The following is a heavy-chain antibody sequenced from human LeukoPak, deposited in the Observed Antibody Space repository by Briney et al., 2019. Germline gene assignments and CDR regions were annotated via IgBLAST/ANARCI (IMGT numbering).Heavy chain of an antibody. CDR1: GGSFSGYY. Sequence: PSETLSLTCAVYGGSFSGYYWSWIRQPPGKGLEWIGEINHSGSTNYNPSLKSRVTISVDTSKNQFSLKLSSVTAADTAVYYCASSAGALGWDYWGQGTLVTVSS. CDR3: ASSAGALGWDY. V-gene: IGHV4-34*01. D-gene: IGHD6-19*01. J-gene: IGHJ4*02. CDR2: INHSGST.